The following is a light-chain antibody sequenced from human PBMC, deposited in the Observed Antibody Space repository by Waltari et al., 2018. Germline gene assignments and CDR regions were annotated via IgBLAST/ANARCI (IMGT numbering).Light chain of an antibody. Sequence: DFQMTQSPSSLSASVGDRVPITCRASQSISTYLNWYQQKPGRAPNLLIYAASSLRSGDPSRFSGSGSGTDCTLTISSLQPEYFTTYYYQQSYSPLTFGGGTKVELK. CDR3: QQSYSPLT. CDR1: QSISTY. J-gene: IGKJ4*01. CDR2: AAS. V-gene: IGKV1-39*01.